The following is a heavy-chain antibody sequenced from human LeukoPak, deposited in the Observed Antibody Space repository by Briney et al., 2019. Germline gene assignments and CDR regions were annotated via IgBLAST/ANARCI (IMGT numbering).Heavy chain of an antibody. D-gene: IGHD3-10*01. CDR3: ARRLLWFGECFDY. CDR2: INHSGST. CDR1: GGSFSGYY. V-gene: IGHV4-34*01. J-gene: IGHJ4*02. Sequence: SETLSLTCAVYGGSFSGYYWSWIRQPPGKGLEWIGEINHSGSTNYNPSIKSRVTISVDTSKNQFSLKLSSVTAADTAVYYCARRLLWFGECFDYWGQGTLVTVSS.